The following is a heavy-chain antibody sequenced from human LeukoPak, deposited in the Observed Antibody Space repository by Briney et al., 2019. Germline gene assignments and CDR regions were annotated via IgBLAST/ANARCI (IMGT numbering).Heavy chain of an antibody. CDR3: ARDSPRPNNWFDP. V-gene: IGHV4-39*07. J-gene: IGHJ5*02. CDR2: IYYSGST. Sequence: PSETLSLTCTVSGGSISSYYWGWIRQPPGKGLEWIGSIYYSGSTYYNPSLKSRVTISVDTSKNQFSLKLSSVTAADTAVYYCARDSPRPNNWFDPWGQGTLVTVSS. CDR1: GGSISSYY.